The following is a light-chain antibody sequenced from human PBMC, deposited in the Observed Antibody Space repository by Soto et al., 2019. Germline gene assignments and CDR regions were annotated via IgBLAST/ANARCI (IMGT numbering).Light chain of an antibody. J-gene: IGKJ1*01. CDR1: PSVGTSY. V-gene: IGKV3-20*01. CDR2: VAS. CDR3: QHYGASPPWT. Sequence: EIWLPQPPDTLSSSPGEGAPPSSRAIPSVGTSYLAWYQQKPGQAPRLLIYVASSRATGISDRFSGWGSGTDFTLVISRLEPEDFAVYYCQHYGASPPWTFGQGTKVEIK.